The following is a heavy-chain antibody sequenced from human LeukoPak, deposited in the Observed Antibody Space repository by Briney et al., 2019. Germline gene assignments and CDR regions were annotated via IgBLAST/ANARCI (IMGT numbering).Heavy chain of an antibody. J-gene: IGHJ6*02. CDR1: GGTFSSYA. CDR2: IIPILGIA. D-gene: IGHD2-15*01. Sequence: GASVKVSCKASGGTFSSYAISWVRQAPGQGLEWMGRIIPILGIANYAQKFQGRVTITADKSTSTAYMELSSLRSEDTAVYYCARERLLLPLGYCSGGSCYSHNYYYGMDVWGQGATVTVSS. V-gene: IGHV1-69*04. CDR3: ARERLLLPLGYCSGGSCYSHNYYYGMDV.